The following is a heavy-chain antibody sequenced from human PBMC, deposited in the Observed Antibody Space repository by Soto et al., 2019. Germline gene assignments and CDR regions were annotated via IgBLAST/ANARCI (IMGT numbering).Heavy chain of an antibody. CDR2: IYYSGST. CDR3: ARRGYSGYDSFWFDP. Sequence: SETLSLTCTVSGGSISSSSYYWGWIRQPPGKGLEWIGSIYYSGSTYYNPSLKSRVTISVDTSKNQFSLKLSSVTAADTAVYYCARRGYSGYDSFWFDPWGQGTLVTVS. D-gene: IGHD5-12*01. CDR1: GGSISSSSYY. V-gene: IGHV4-39*01. J-gene: IGHJ5*02.